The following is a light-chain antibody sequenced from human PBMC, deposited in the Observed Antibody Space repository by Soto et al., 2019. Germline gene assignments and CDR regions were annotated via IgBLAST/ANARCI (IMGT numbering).Light chain of an antibody. CDR2: DAS. CDR3: QQYHSYSDT. CDR1: QSISSW. V-gene: IGKV1-5*01. Sequence: DIQMTQSPSTLSASVGDRVTITCRASQSISSWLAWYQQKPGKAPKLLIYDASSLESGVPSRFSGSGSGTEFTLPISSLQPDDFATYDCQQYHSYSDTLGQGTKLEIK. J-gene: IGKJ2*01.